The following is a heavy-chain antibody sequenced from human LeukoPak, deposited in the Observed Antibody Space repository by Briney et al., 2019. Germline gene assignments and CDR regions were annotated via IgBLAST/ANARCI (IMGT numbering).Heavy chain of an antibody. Sequence: ASVKVSCKASGYTFTGYYMHWVRQAPGQGLEWMGWTNPNSGGTNYAQKFQGRVTMTRDTSISTAYMELSRLRSDDTAVYYCARAPGGALSGYSALWGQGTLVTVSS. CDR2: TNPNSGGT. CDR1: GYTFTGYY. CDR3: ARAPGGALSGYSAL. J-gene: IGHJ4*02. V-gene: IGHV1-2*02. D-gene: IGHD5-12*01.